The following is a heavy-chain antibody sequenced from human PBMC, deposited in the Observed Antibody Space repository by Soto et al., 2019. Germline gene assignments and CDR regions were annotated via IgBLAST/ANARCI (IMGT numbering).Heavy chain of an antibody. V-gene: IGHV3-30*18. J-gene: IGHJ4*02. CDR3: AKVGGFVTMVRVPYDY. D-gene: IGHD3-10*01. CDR1: GFTFSTYA. Sequence: QVQLVESGGGVVQPGRSLRLSCATSGFTFSTYAMHWVRQAPDKGLEWVAVISFDESNKYYADSVKGRFSISRDNSKNTLYLQMDSLRPEDTAVYYWAKVGGFVTMVRVPYDYWGQGTLVTVSS. CDR2: ISFDESNK.